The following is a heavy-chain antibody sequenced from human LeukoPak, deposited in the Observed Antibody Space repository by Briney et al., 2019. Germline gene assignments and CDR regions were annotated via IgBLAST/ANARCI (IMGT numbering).Heavy chain of an antibody. V-gene: IGHV3-48*03. CDR3: ARVRVTVTTLDY. CDR2: ISSSGSTM. Sequence: GGSLRLSCAASGFTFSSYEVNWVRQAPGKGLEWVSYISSSGSTMYYADSVKGRFTVSRDNAKNSLFLQMNSLRAEDTAAYYCARVRVTVTTLDYWGQGALVTVSS. J-gene: IGHJ4*02. CDR1: GFTFSSYE. D-gene: IGHD4-17*01.